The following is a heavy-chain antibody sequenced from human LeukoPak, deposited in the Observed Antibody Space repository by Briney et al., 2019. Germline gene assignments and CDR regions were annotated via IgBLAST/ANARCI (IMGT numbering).Heavy chain of an antibody. D-gene: IGHD3-3*01. CDR2: IIPIFGTA. V-gene: IGHV1-69*06. CDR1: GGTFSSYA. CDR3: AGGTGWNFGVVTEYNWFDP. Sequence: GASVKVSCKASGGTFSSYAISWVRQAPGQGLEWMGGIIPIFGTANYAQKFQGRVTITADKSTSTAYMELSSLRSEDTAVYYCAGGTGWNFGVVTEYNWFDPWGQGTLVTVSS. J-gene: IGHJ5*02.